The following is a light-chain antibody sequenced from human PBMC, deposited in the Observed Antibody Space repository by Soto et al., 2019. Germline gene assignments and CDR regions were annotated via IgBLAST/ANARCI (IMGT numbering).Light chain of an antibody. CDR2: EVS. CDR3: SSYTGSSTYVI. J-gene: IGLJ2*01. Sequence: QSALTQPPSASGSPGQSVTISCTGTSSDVGGYKYVSWYQQHPGKVPKLMIYEVSNRPSGVSNRFSGSKSGNTASLTISGLQAEDEADYYCSSYTGSSTYVIFGGGTKLTVL. CDR1: SSDVGGYKY. V-gene: IGLV2-14*01.